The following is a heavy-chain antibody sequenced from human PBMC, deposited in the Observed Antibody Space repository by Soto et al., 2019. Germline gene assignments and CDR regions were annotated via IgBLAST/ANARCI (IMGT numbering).Heavy chain of an antibody. CDR2: SRNKGKSYAT. J-gene: IGHJ3*02. Sequence: GGTLRLSWLASGFTFSDHHMDWFRQAPGKGLQWIGRSRNKGKSYATEYAASLRGRFTSSRNDSKNSLFLQLNSLKTEDTAVYYCARDNLAHAFDIWGQGTRVTVSS. CDR1: GFTFSDHH. V-gene: IGHV3-72*01. CDR3: ARDNLAHAFDI.